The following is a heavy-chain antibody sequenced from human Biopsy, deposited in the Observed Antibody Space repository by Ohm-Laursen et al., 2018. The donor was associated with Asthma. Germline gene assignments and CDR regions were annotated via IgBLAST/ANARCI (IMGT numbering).Heavy chain of an antibody. CDR2: IYSGGTS. V-gene: IGHV3-53*01. CDR3: ARGDSSSWSHYYFDY. Sequence: SLRLSCSASGFAVSRDYMFWVRQAPGKGLEWVSVIYSGGTSHTADSVGGRFTISRDYSKNTLYLQMHSLRAEDTAVYYCARGDSSSWSHYYFDYWGQGTLVTVSS. J-gene: IGHJ4*02. D-gene: IGHD6-13*01. CDR1: GFAVSRDY.